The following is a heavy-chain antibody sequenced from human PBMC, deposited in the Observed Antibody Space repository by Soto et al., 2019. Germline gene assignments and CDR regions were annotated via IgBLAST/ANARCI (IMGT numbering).Heavy chain of an antibody. Sequence: SETLSLTCTVSGASITFGGYSWSWIRQTPGKGLGRIGYINHLETTFYNPSFESRLTLSIDRAKNQFSLKLHSMSAADRAVYFCARGGGSDSFDYWGQGILVTVSS. V-gene: IGHV4-30-2*01. CDR3: ARGGGSDSFDY. CDR2: INHLETT. CDR1: GASITFGGYS. J-gene: IGHJ4*02. D-gene: IGHD1-26*01.